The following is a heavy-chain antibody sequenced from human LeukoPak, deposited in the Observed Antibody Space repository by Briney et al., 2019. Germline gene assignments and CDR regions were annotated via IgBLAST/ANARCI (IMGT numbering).Heavy chain of an antibody. CDR1: GGSISSSSYY. CDR3: ARDRLSEYYDFWSGSDRGDFDY. CDR2: IYYSGST. D-gene: IGHD3-3*01. Sequence: PSETLSLTCTVSGGSISSSSYYWGWIRQPPGKGLEWIGSIYYSGSTYYNPSLKSRVTISVDTSKNQFSLKLSSVTAADTAVYYCARDRLSEYYDFWSGSDRGDFDYWGQGTLVTVSS. V-gene: IGHV4-39*02. J-gene: IGHJ4*02.